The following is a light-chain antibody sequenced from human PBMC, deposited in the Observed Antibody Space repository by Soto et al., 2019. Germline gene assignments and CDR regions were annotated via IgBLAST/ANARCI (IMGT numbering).Light chain of an antibody. J-gene: IGKJ1*01. CDR3: QQYNSYPWT. CDR1: QSISSW. V-gene: IGKV1-5*01. Sequence: DIQMTQSPSSLSASVGDRVTITCRASQSISSWLAWYQQKPRKAPKLLIFDASRLETGVPSRFSGSASGTEFTLTISSLQPVDFATYYCQQYNSYPWTFGQGTKVDIK. CDR2: DAS.